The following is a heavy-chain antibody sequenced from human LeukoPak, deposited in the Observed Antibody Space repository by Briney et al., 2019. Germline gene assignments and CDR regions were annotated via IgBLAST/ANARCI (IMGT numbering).Heavy chain of an antibody. J-gene: IGHJ5*02. V-gene: IGHV3-23*01. CDR1: GFSFGTFA. Sequence: GGSLRLSCAASGFSFGTFAMTWVRQVPGKGLEWVSGRIGSGNTYYADSVKGRCTLSSDSSKNTVYLQMSSLRVEDTAIYYCAKDLHYGDGRWEFDPWGQGTLVTVSP. CDR2: RIGSGNT. CDR3: AKDLHYGDGRWEFDP. D-gene: IGHD4-17*01.